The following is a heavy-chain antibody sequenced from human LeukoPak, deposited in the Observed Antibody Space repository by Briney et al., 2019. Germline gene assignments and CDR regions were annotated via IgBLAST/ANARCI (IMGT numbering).Heavy chain of an antibody. D-gene: IGHD3-22*01. Sequence: GRSLRLSCAASGFTFDDYAMHWVRQAPGKGLEWVSGISWNSGSIGYADSVKGRFTISRDNAKNSLYLQMNSLRAEDTALYYCARGRKDITMIVVVTPGYFDYWGQGTLVTVSS. CDR2: ISWNSGSI. CDR1: GFTFDDYA. V-gene: IGHV3-9*01. CDR3: ARGRKDITMIVVVTPGYFDY. J-gene: IGHJ4*02.